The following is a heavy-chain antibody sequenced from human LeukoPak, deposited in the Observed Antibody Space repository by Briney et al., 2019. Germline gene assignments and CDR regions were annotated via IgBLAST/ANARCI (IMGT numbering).Heavy chain of an antibody. CDR1: GFTFSSYA. Sequence: GRSLGLSCAASGFTFSSYAMHWVRQAPGKGLEWVAVISYDGSNKYYADSVKGRFTISRDNSKNTLYLQMNSLRAEDTAVYYCARGPYDSSGYYPDYWGQGTLVTVSS. D-gene: IGHD3-22*01. V-gene: IGHV3-30-3*01. CDR2: ISYDGSNK. CDR3: ARGPYDSSGYYPDY. J-gene: IGHJ4*02.